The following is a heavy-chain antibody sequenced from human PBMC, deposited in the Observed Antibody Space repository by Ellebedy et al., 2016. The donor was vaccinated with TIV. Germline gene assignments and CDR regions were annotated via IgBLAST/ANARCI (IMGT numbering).Heavy chain of an antibody. CDR2: IYYSGST. CDR3: ARQPYSNNWYFDY. Sequence: SETLSLTCTVSGGSISSYYWSWIRQPPGKGLEWIGYIYYSGSTNYNPSLKSRVTISVDTSKNQFSLRLTSVTAADTAVYYCARQPYSNNWYFDYWGQGTLVTVSS. D-gene: IGHD6-13*01. J-gene: IGHJ4*02. CDR1: GGSISSYY. V-gene: IGHV4-59*08.